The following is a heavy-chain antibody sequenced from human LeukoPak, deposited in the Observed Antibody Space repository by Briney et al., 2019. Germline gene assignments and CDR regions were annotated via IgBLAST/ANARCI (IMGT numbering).Heavy chain of an antibody. V-gene: IGHV4-4*07. CDR1: AGSISSTY. CDR3: ARVEVRYYYDKSGYNWFHP. J-gene: IGHJ5*02. D-gene: IGHD3-22*01. Sequence: SETLSFTGTVSAGSISSTYWSWIPQPPGKGLKWIGRIYTSGSTNYNPSLKSRVTISVDKSKNQFSLKLGSVTAADTAVYYCARVEVRYYYDKSGYNWFHPWGQGALVTVCS. CDR2: IYTSGST.